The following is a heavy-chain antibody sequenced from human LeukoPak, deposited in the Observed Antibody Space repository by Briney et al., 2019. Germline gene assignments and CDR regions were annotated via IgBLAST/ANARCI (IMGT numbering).Heavy chain of an antibody. Sequence: SGTLSLTCAVSGGSISSSNWWSWVRQPPGKRLEWIGEIHHSGSTNYNPSLKSRVSMSLDTSKNQLSLKLSSVTAADTAVYYCARVHYYDNSGYWFFDYWGQGTLVTVSS. CDR1: GGSISSSNW. D-gene: IGHD3-22*01. V-gene: IGHV4-4*02. CDR3: ARVHYYDNSGYWFFDY. CDR2: IHHSGST. J-gene: IGHJ4*02.